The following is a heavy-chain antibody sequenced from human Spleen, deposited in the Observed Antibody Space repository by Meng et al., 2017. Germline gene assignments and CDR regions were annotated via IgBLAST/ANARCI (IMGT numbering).Heavy chain of an antibody. CDR3: ARRGGTLDY. J-gene: IGHJ4*02. Sequence: SLKIFLAASGFTFSSYEMNWVRQAPGKGLEWVSYIDTSGSSISYADSVKGRFTISRDDAKNSLYLKMNSLRDEDTAVYYWARRGGTLDYWGQGKLVTVSS. CDR1: GFTFSSYE. CDR2: IDTSGSSI. V-gene: IGHV3-48*03. D-gene: IGHD2-15*01.